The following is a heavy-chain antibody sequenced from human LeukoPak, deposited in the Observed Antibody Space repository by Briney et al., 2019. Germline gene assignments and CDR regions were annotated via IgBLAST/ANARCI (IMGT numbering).Heavy chain of an antibody. CDR1: GYTFSGYY. CDR2: INGNSGDT. J-gene: IGHJ4*02. CDR3: ARDGSTGGFAGGGQDNFYF. D-gene: IGHD3-16*01. Sequence: RASVKVSCKASGYTFSGYYMHWVRQAPGQGLQWMGWINGNSGDTNYAQEFQGRVTMTRDTSISTASMELRSLTSDDTAVYYCARDGSTGGFAGGGQDNFYFWGQGTLVTVSS. V-gene: IGHV1-2*02.